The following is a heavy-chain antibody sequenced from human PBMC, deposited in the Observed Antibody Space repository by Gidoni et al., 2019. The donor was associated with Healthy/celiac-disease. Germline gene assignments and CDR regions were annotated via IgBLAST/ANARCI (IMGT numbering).Heavy chain of an antibody. Sequence: QVQLVESGGGVVQPGRSLRLSCAASGFTFSSYALHWVRQAPGKGLEWVAVISYDGRNKYYAESVKGRFTISRDNSKNTLYLQMNSLRAEDTAVYYCARDGHGYYDSSGYYVHYFDYWGQGTLVTVSS. D-gene: IGHD3-22*01. J-gene: IGHJ4*02. CDR3: ARDGHGYYDSSGYYVHYFDY. V-gene: IGHV3-30*04. CDR2: ISYDGRNK. CDR1: GFTFSSYA.